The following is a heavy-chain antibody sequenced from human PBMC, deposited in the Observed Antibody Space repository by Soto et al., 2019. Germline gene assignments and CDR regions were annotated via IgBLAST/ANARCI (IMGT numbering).Heavy chain of an antibody. V-gene: IGHV4-4*02. D-gene: IGHD4-4*01. CDR1: SGSISRSNW. CDR2: IYHSGSS. J-gene: IGHJ4*02. CDR3: ATSYGNALYTY. Sequence: SETLSLTCAVSSGSISRSNWWSWVRQPQGKGLEWIGDIYHSGSSHYNPSLKSRLTISVDRSKNQFSLQLSSVTVEDTAVYYCATSYGNALYTYWGQGTQVTVSS.